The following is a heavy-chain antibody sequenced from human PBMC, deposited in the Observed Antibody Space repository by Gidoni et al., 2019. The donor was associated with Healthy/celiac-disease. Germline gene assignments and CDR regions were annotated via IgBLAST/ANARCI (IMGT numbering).Heavy chain of an antibody. D-gene: IGHD1-26*01. Sequence: EVQLVESGGGLVKPGGSLRLSCAASGFPFSNAWMGWVRQAPGKGLEWVGRIKSKTDGGTTDYAAPVKGRFTISRDDSKNTLYLQMNSLKTEDTAVYYCTTTGIVGATSDDYWGQGTLVTVSS. V-gene: IGHV3-15*01. J-gene: IGHJ4*02. CDR2: IKSKTDGGTT. CDR3: TTTGIVGATSDDY. CDR1: GFPFSNAW.